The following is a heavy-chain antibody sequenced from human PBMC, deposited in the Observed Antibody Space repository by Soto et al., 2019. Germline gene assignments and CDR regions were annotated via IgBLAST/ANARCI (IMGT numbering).Heavy chain of an antibody. Sequence: EVQLLESGGGLVEPGGSRRLSCAASGFTFSSYTMSWVRQAPGKGLEWVSTISGSGSSTYSADSVKGRFTISRDNSKNTLYLQMNSLRVEDTAIYYWGKAWGIDYWGQGTLVTVSS. V-gene: IGHV3-23*01. CDR1: GFTFSSYT. CDR2: ISGSGSST. CDR3: GKAWGIDY. D-gene: IGHD7-27*01. J-gene: IGHJ4*02.